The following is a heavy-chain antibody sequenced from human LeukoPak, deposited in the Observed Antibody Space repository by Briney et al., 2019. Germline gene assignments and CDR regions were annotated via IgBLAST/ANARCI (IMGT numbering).Heavy chain of an antibody. D-gene: IGHD2-21*02. CDR2: IYNSGST. V-gene: IGHV4-30-4*07. CDR3: ARGWGPAYCGGDCHRHFDY. J-gene: IGHJ4*02. Sequence: PSETLSLTCAVSGGSISSGGYSYNWLRQPPGTGLEWIGYIYNSGSTSYNPSLKSRVTMSVDTSKNQFSLKLSFVTAADTAVYYCARGWGPAYCGGDCHRHFDYWGQGALVTVSS. CDR1: GGSISSGGYS.